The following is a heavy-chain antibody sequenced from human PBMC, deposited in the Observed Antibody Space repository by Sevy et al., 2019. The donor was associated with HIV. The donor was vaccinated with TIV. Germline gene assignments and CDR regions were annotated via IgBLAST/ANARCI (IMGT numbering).Heavy chain of an antibody. CDR2: MRSKVHDATA. V-gene: IGHV3-49*03. D-gene: IGHD3-16*01. CDR1: GFTFGDYG. J-gene: IGHJ4*02. CDR3: SRARTYDFYFDY. Sequence: GGSLRLSCTTSGFTFGDYGVSWFRQTPGEGLEWLAFMRSKVHDATAQNAETVSGKFTISRDDSKSIVYLQMNSLKTEDTAMYYCSRARTYDFYFDYWGQGTLVTVSS.